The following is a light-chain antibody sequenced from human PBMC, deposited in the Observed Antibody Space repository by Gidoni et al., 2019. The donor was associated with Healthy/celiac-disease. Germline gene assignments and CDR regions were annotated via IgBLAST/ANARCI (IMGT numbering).Light chain of an antibody. Sequence: QSALTQPASVSGSPGQSITISCTGTSSDVCGYNYVSWYQQHPGKAPKLMIHDVSNRPSGVSNRFSGSKSGNTASLTISGLQAEDEADYYCSSYTSSSTRVFGGGTKLTVL. CDR3: SSYTSSSTRV. CDR1: SSDVCGYNY. V-gene: IGLV2-14*01. CDR2: DVS. J-gene: IGLJ3*02.